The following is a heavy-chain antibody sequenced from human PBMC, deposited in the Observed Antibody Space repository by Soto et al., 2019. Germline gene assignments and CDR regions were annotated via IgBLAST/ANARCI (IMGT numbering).Heavy chain of an antibody. CDR3: ARDFAYYYGSGSYHY. V-gene: IGHV3-48*02. CDR2: ISSSSTI. D-gene: IGHD3-10*01. CDR1: GFTFSSYS. J-gene: IGHJ4*02. Sequence: GGSLRLSCAASGFTFSSYSMNWVRQAPGKGLEWVSYISSSSTIYYADSVKGRFTISRDNAKNSPYLQMNSLRDEDTAVYYCARDFAYYYGSGSYHYWGQGTLVTVSS.